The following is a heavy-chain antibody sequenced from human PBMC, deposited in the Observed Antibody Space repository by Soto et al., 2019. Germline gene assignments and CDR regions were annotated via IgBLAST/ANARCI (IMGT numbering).Heavy chain of an antibody. CDR1: GFTFNNAW. CDR2: IKSETDGGTG. CDR3: TKDLKTGPEREKYDS. J-gene: IGHJ4*02. D-gene: IGHD1-1*01. Sequence: EVHLVESGGGLVKPGGSLRLSCVASGFTFNNAWMSWVRQAPGKGLEWVGRIKSETDGGTGDYAAPVKGRFTISRDDSRNTLYLKINSLKAEDTAVYYCTKDLKTGPEREKYDSGGQGTVVPVSS. V-gene: IGHV3-15*01.